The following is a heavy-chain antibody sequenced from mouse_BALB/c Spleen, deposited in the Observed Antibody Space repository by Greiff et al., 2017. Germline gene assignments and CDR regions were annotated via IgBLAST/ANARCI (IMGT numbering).Heavy chain of an antibody. CDR2: IWAGGST. Sequence: VKLVESGPGLVAPSQSLSITCTVSGFSLTSYGVHWVRQPPGKGLEWLGVIWAGGSTNYNSALMSRLSISKDNSKSQVFLKMNSLQTDDTAMYYCARDAELGHGPMDYWGQGTTLTVSS. CDR3: ARDAELGHGPMDY. V-gene: IGHV2-9*02. D-gene: IGHD4-1*01. J-gene: IGHJ2*01. CDR1: GFSLTSYG.